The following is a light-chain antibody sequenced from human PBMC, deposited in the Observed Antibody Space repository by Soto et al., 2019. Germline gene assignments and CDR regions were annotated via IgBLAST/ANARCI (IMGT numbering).Light chain of an antibody. V-gene: IGKV3-11*01. CDR2: EAS. CDR3: QQRSNWPIT. J-gene: IGKJ5*01. Sequence: IVLTQSPATLSLSPGERATLSCRASQSVSSYLAWYQQKPGQAPRLLIYEASNRATGIPARFSGSGSGTDFTLTISSLEPEDFAVYYCQQRSNWPITFGQGTRLEIK. CDR1: QSVSSY.